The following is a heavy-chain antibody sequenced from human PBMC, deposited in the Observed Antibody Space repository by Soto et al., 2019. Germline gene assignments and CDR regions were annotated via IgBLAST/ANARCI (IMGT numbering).Heavy chain of an antibody. J-gene: IGHJ4*01. CDR3: ARAWYDDSRYHPVKYPLY. D-gene: IGHD3-16*02. CDR2: IYHSGST. Sequence: PSETLSLTCTVSGGSVRSDSFYWSWIRQPPGKGLEWIAFIYHSGSTNYNPSLNGRVTISVDTSKNRFSLKLTSVTAADTAIYFCARAWYDDSRYHPVKYPLYWGQGTL. CDR1: GGSVRSDSFY. V-gene: IGHV4-61*01.